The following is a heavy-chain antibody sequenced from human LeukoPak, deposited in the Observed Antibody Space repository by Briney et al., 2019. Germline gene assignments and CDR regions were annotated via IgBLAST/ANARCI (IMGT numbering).Heavy chain of an antibody. CDR1: GFTFCSYS. J-gene: IGHJ4*02. D-gene: IGHD3-3*01. CDR2: ISSSSSYI. V-gene: IGHV3-21*01. Sequence: GGSLRHSCAASGFTFCSYSLNWVRQAPGKGLEWVSSISSSSSYIYYADSVKGRFTISRDNAKNSLYLQMNSLRAEDTAVYYCATFPIRIFGVEFDYWGQGTLVTVSS. CDR3: ATFPIRIFGVEFDY.